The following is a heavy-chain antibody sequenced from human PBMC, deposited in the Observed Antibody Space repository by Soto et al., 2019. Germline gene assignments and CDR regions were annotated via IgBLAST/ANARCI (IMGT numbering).Heavy chain of an antibody. CDR2: IDPSDSYT. D-gene: IGHD6-13*01. CDR3: ERRIFRAWAEAGTGDGMDV. V-gene: IGHV5-10-1*01. Sequence: GESLKISCKGSGYSFTSYWISWVRQMPGKGLEWMGRIDPSDSYTNYSPSFQGHVTISADKSISTAYLQWSSLKASDTAMYYCERRIFRAWAEAGTGDGMDVWGQGTTVTVSS. CDR1: GYSFTSYW. J-gene: IGHJ6*02.